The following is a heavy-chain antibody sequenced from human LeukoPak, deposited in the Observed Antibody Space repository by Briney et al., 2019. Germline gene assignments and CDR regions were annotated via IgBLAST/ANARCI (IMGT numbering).Heavy chain of an antibody. J-gene: IGHJ4*02. CDR3: ATDPPLYCSSTSCYNLGS. V-gene: IGHV1-24*01. Sequence: ASVKVSCKVSGYTLTELSMHWVRQAPGKGLEWMGGFDPEDGETIYAQKFQGRVTMTEDTSTDAAYMGLSSLRSEDTAVYYCATDPPLYCSSTSCYNLGSWGQGTLVTVSS. CDR2: FDPEDGET. CDR1: GYTLTELS. D-gene: IGHD2-2*02.